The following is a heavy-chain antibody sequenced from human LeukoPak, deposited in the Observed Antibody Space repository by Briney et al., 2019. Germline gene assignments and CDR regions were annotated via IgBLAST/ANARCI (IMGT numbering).Heavy chain of an antibody. CDR1: GGTFSSYA. CDR3: ARGVYYYDSSGYGAFDI. J-gene: IGHJ3*02. Sequence: WASVKVSCKASGGTFSSYAISWVRQAPGQGLEWMGGIIPIFGTANYAQKFQGRVTITADKSTSTAYMELSSLRSEDTAVYYCARGVYYYDSSGYGAFDIWGQGTMVTVSS. D-gene: IGHD3-22*01. V-gene: IGHV1-69*06. CDR2: IIPIFGTA.